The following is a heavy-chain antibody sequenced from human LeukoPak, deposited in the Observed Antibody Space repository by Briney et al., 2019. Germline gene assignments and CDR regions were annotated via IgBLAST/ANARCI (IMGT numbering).Heavy chain of an antibody. Sequence: ASVKVSCKASGGTFSSYAISWVRQAPGQGLEWMGRIIPILGITNYAQKFQGRVTITADKSTSTAYMGLSSLRSEDTAVYYCARGHVELWLQTPNYYYYYGMDVWGQGTTVTVSS. D-gene: IGHD5-18*01. CDR2: IIPILGIT. CDR1: GGTFSSYA. CDR3: ARGHVELWLQTPNYYYYYGMDV. J-gene: IGHJ6*02. V-gene: IGHV1-69*04.